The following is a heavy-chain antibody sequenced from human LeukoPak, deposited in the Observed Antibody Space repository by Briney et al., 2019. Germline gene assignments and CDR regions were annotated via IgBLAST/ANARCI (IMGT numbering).Heavy chain of an antibody. J-gene: IGHJ6*03. V-gene: IGHV1-69*01. Sequence: VKVSCKASGGTFSSYAISWVRQPPGQGLEWMGGFIPIFGTANYAQKFQGRVTITADESTSTAYMELSSLRSEDTAVYYCVTEPLEGYYYMDVWGKGTTVTVSS. CDR1: GGTFSSYA. CDR2: FIPIFGTA. D-gene: IGHD1-14*01. CDR3: VTEPLEGYYYMDV.